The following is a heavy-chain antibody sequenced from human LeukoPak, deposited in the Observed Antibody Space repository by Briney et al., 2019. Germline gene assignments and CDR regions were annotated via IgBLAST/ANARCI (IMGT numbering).Heavy chain of an antibody. CDR3: ARQDGDYSLDY. Sequence: SETLSLTCTVSGGSITNNNYYWAWIRQPPGKGLEWIGYIYYSGSTNYNPSLKSRVTISVDTSKNQFSLKLSSVTAADTAVYYCARQDGDYSLDYWGQGTLVTVSS. CDR1: GGSITNNNYY. V-gene: IGHV4-61*05. J-gene: IGHJ4*02. D-gene: IGHD4-17*01. CDR2: IYYSGST.